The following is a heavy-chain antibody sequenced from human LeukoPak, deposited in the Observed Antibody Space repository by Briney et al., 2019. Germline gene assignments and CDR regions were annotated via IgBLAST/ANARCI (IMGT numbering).Heavy chain of an antibody. CDR2: ISSSSSYI. CDR3: ARANRPFHSSGWYKDY. J-gene: IGHJ4*02. D-gene: IGHD6-19*01. V-gene: IGHV3-21*01. CDR1: GFTFSSYS. Sequence: GGSLRLSCAASGFTFSSYSMNWVRQAPGKGLEWVSSISSSSSYIYYADSVKGRFTISRDNSKNTLHLQMNSLRPEDTAVYYCARANRPFHSSGWYKDYWGQGTLVTVSS.